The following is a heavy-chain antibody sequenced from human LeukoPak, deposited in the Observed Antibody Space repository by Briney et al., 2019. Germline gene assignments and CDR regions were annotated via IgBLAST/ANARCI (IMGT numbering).Heavy chain of an antibody. CDR3: ARDPQAMGKVFDY. Sequence: PGGSLRLSCAASGFTFSSYSMNWVRLAPGKGLEWVSSISSSSSYIYYADSAKGRFTISRDNAKNSLYLQMNSLRAEDTAVYYCARDPQAMGKVFDYWGQGTLVTVSS. CDR1: GFTFSSYS. V-gene: IGHV3-21*01. CDR2: ISSSSSYI. J-gene: IGHJ4*02. D-gene: IGHD7-27*01.